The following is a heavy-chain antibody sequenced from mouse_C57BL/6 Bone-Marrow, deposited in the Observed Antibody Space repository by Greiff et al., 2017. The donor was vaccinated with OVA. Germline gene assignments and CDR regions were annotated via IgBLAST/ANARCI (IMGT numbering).Heavy chain of an antibody. J-gene: IGHJ3*01. CDR1: GYTFTDYE. D-gene: IGHD2-1*01. V-gene: IGHV1-15*01. CDR3: TRGEGYCNYAWFAY. Sequence: VQLQQSGAELVRPGASVTLSCKASGYTFTDYEMHWVKQTPVHGLEWIGAIDPETGGTAYNQKFKGKAILTADKSSSTAYMELRSLTSEDSSVYYCTRGEGYCNYAWFAYWGQGTLVTVSA. CDR2: IDPETGGT.